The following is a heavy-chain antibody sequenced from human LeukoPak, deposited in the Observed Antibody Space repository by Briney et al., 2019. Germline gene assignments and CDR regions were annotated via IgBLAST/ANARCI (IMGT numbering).Heavy chain of an antibody. CDR3: AREIAGTTSHDAFDI. D-gene: IGHD1-20*01. V-gene: IGHV4-59*01. CDR2: IYYSGST. CDR1: GGSLSSYY. J-gene: IGHJ3*02. Sequence: SETLSLTCTVSGGSLSSYYWSWIRQPPGKGLEWIGYIYYSGSTNYNPSLKSRVTISVDPSKTQFSLKLSSVTAADTAVYYCAREIAGTTSHDAFDIWGQGTMVTVSS.